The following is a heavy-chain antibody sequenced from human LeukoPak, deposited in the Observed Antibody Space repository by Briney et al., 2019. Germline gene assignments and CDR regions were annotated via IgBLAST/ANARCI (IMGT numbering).Heavy chain of an antibody. Sequence: PSGTLSLTCAVYGGSFSGYYWSWIRQPSGKGLEWIGEINHSGSTNYNPSLKSRVTISVDTSKNQFSLKLSSVTAADTAVYYCASSITMVRGVKENWFDPWGQGTLVTVSS. CDR1: GGSFSGYY. V-gene: IGHV4-34*01. CDR2: INHSGST. D-gene: IGHD3-10*01. CDR3: ASSITMVRGVKENWFDP. J-gene: IGHJ5*02.